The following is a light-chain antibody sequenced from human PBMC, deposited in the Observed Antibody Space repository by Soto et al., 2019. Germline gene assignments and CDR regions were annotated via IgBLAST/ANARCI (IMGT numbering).Light chain of an antibody. CDR1: SSDVGGYDS. Sequence: QSVLTQPPSASGSPGQSVTISCSGTSSDVGGYDSVSWYQHHPGKVPKLIIFDVDKWPSGVPDRFSGFKSGNTASLTVSGLRAEDEADYYCSSYAGNNTFVFGTGTKVTVL. CDR2: DVD. J-gene: IGLJ1*01. CDR3: SSYAGNNTFV. V-gene: IGLV2-8*01.